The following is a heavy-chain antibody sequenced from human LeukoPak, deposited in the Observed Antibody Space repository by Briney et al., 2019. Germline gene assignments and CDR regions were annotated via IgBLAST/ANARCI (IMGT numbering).Heavy chain of an antibody. CDR2: INHSGST. V-gene: IGHV4-34*01. CDR3: ARGYGSGSYYNGFDY. Sequence: PSETLSLTCAVYGGSFSGYYWSWIRQPPGKGLEGIGEINHSGSTNYNPSLKSRVTISVDTSKNQFSLKLSSVTAADTAVYYCARGYGSGSYYNGFDYWGQGTLVTVSS. D-gene: IGHD3-10*01. J-gene: IGHJ4*02. CDR1: GGSFSGYY.